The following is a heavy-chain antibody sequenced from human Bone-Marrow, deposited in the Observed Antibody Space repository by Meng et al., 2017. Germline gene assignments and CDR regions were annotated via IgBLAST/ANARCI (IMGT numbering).Heavy chain of an antibody. J-gene: IGHJ5*02. CDR2: LNPNGGGT. D-gene: IGHD2-15*01. V-gene: IGHV1-2*02. CDR1: GYTFTGYY. CDR3: AREGGPDKWFDP. Sequence: QVQRVQAGAEVNKPGASGTVSCKASGYTFTGYYIHWVRQAPGQGLEWMGWLNPNGGGTYYAQQFQGRVTMTRDTSINTAYLELSRLTSADTAVYYCAREGGPDKWFDPWGQGTLVTVSS.